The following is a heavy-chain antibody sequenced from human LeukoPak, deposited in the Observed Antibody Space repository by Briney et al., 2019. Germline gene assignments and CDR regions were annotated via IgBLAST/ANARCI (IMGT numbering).Heavy chain of an antibody. CDR1: GGTFSSYA. V-gene: IGHV1-69*04. D-gene: IGHD2-2*02. CDR3: ARSTEEYQLLYLYYGVDV. J-gene: IGHJ6*02. CDR2: IIPILGIA. Sequence: ASVKVSCKASGGTFSSYAISWVRQAPGQGLEWMGRIIPILGIANYAQKFQGRVTITADKSTSTAYMELSSLRSEDTAVYYCARSTEEYQLLYLYYGVDVWGQGTTVTVSS.